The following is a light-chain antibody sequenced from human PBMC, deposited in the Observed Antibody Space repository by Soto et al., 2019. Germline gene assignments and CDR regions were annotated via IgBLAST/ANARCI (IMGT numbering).Light chain of an antibody. CDR1: SSDVGSYNL. J-gene: IGLJ1*01. CDR2: EGS. Sequence: QSVLTQPASVSGSPGQSITISCTGTSSDVGSYNLVSWYQQHPGKAPKLMIYEGSKRPSGVSNRFSGSKSGNTASLTISGLQSEDEADYYCCSYAGSSTFYFFGIGTEVTVL. V-gene: IGLV2-23*01. CDR3: CSYAGSSTFYF.